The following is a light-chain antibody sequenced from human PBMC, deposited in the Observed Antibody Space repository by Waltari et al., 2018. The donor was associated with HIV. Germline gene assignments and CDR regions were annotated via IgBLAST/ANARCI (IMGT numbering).Light chain of an antibody. J-gene: IGLJ3*02. CDR1: STDVGGYKY. CDR3: CSYAGVYTRWV. CDR2: DVT. V-gene: IGLV2-11*01. Sequence: QSALTQPRSVSGSPGQSLSISCTGTSTDVGGYKYVSWYQQYPGEVPKLKIYDVTKRPSGVPDRFSGSKSGNTASLTISGLQAEDEADYYCCSYAGVYTRWVFGGGTKLTVL.